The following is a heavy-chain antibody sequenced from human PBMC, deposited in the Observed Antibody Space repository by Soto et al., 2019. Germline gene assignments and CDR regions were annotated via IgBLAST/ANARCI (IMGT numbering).Heavy chain of an antibody. Sequence: GGPLRLFCAASGFTFSSHWMHWVRQAPGKGLVWVSRIESDGSSTNYADSVKGRFTVSRDNAKNTLYLQMNSLRAEDTAVYYCARDRADPIGDYHPLFDSWGQGTLVTVSS. D-gene: IGHD2-21*01. V-gene: IGHV3-74*01. CDR1: GFTFSSHW. J-gene: IGHJ4*02. CDR2: IESDGSST. CDR3: ARDRADPIGDYHPLFDS.